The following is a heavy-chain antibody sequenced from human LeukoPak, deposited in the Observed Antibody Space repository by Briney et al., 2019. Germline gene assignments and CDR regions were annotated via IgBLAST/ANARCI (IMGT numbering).Heavy chain of an antibody. Sequence: GGSLRLSCAASGFTFSSYAMSWVRQAPGKGLEWVSGIRGSGGSTYYADSMKGRFTISRDNSKNTLYLQMNSLRAEVTAVYYCAKERYYDSSGYFPFDYWGQGTLVTVSS. CDR3: AKERYYDSSGYFPFDY. J-gene: IGHJ4*02. CDR2: IRGSGGST. V-gene: IGHV3-23*01. D-gene: IGHD3-22*01. CDR1: GFTFSSYA.